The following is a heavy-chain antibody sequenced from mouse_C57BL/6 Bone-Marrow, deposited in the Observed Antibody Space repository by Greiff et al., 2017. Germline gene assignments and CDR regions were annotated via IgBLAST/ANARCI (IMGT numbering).Heavy chain of an antibody. CDR2: IHPNSGST. J-gene: IGHJ2*01. Sequence: QVQLQQPGAELVKPGASVKLSCKASGYTFTSYWMHWVKQRPGQGLEWIGMIHPNSGSTNYNEKFKSKATLTVDKSSSTAYMQLSSLTSEDSAVYYCARGLYYYGPYYFDYWGQGTTLTVSS. CDR3: ARGLYYYGPYYFDY. CDR1: GYTFTSYW. D-gene: IGHD1-1*01. V-gene: IGHV1-64*01.